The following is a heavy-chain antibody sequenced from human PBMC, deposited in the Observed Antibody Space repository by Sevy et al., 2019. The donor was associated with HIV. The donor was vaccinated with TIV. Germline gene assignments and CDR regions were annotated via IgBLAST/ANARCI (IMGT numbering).Heavy chain of an antibody. V-gene: IGHV1-2*02. D-gene: IGHD1-26*01. CDR3: ARWYSGSYYGQTDY. Sequence: ASVKVSCKASGYTFTGYYMHWVRQAPGQGLEWMGGINPNGGGTNYAQKFQGRVTMTRDTSISTAYMEMSRLRSDDTAVYYCARWYSGSYYGQTDYWGQGTLVTVSS. CDR2: INPNGGGT. CDR1: GYTFTGYY. J-gene: IGHJ4*02.